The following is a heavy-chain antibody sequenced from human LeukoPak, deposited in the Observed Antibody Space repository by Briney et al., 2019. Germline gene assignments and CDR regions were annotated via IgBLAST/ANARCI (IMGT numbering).Heavy chain of an antibody. Sequence: SETLSLTCTVSDGSIGTYYWSWIREPPGKGLEGIGFVYHTVTTNYSLSRKNRVSISVDKAKNQVTLRMTSVTAADTAVYFCGRFRMFVSQSNIYYYYADLWGKGTTVAVAS. CDR1: DGSIGTYY. CDR3: GRFRMFVSQSNIYYYYADL. CDR2: VYHTVTT. J-gene: IGHJ6*03. V-gene: IGHV4-59*12. D-gene: IGHD3-10*02.